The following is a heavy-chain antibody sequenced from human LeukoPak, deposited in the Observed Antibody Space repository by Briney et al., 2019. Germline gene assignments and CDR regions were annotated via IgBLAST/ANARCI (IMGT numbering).Heavy chain of an antibody. CDR2: INHYGST. V-gene: IGHV4-34*01. Sequence: SETLSLTCAVYGGSFSDYYWSWIRQSPGKGLEWIGEINHYGSTNYNPSLKSRVTMSVDTSQNQFSLKVTSVTPEDTAVYYCAREIKEELPFDYWGQGTLVTVSS. D-gene: IGHD1-7*01. CDR3: AREIKEELPFDY. CDR1: GGSFSDYY. J-gene: IGHJ4*02.